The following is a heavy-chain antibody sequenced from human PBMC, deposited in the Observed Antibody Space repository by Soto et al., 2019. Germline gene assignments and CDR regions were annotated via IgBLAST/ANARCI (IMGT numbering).Heavy chain of an antibody. D-gene: IGHD4-17*01. CDR1: GFSLSTSGVG. CDR3: AHKVVTTVTMESWFDP. Sequence: QITLKESGPTLVNPTQTLTLTCTFSGFSLSTSGVGVGWIRQPPGKALEWLALIYWDDDKRYSPSLKSRLTITKDTSKNQVVLTMTNMDPVDTATYYCAHKVVTTVTMESWFDPWGQGTLVTVSS. V-gene: IGHV2-5*02. J-gene: IGHJ5*02. CDR2: IYWDDDK.